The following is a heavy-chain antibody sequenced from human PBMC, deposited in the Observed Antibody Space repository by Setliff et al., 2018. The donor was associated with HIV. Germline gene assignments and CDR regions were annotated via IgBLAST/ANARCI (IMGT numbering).Heavy chain of an antibody. J-gene: IGHJ4*02. Sequence: PSETLSLTCAVYGGSFSGYYWIWVRQPPGKGLEWIGEINHRGSTNYNPSLNSRVTISVETSKNQFSLKLNSVTAADTAVYYCAREAARVVDFWGQGTLVTVSS. CDR3: AREAARVVDF. V-gene: IGHV4-34*01. D-gene: IGHD6-25*01. CDR2: INHRGST. CDR1: GGSFSGYY.